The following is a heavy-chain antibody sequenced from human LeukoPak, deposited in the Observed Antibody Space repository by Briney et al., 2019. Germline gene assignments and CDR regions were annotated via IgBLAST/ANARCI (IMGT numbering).Heavy chain of an antibody. Sequence: GASVKVSCKASGYTFTGYYMHWVRQAPGQGLEWMGWINPNSGGTNYAQKFQGRVTMTRDTSISTAYMELSRLRSDDTAVYYCAREREGGVSQYFFDYWGQGTLVTVSS. CDR2: INPNSGGT. CDR3: AREREGGVSQYFFDY. J-gene: IGHJ4*02. CDR1: GYTFTGYY. V-gene: IGHV1-2*02. D-gene: IGHD1-26*01.